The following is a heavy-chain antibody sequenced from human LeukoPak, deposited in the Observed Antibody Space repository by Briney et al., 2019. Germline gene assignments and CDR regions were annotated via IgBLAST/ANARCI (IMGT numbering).Heavy chain of an antibody. Sequence: GGSLRLSCAASGFTFSSYAMHWVRQAPGKGLEYVSAISSNGGSTYYANSVKGRFTISRDNSKNTLYLQMGSLRAEDMAVYYCARGHSTRFYGGYGGEVDYWGQGTLVTVSS. J-gene: IGHJ4*02. CDR2: ISSNGGST. CDR3: ARGHSTRFYGGYGGEVDY. D-gene: IGHD5-12*01. CDR1: GFTFSSYA. V-gene: IGHV3-64*01.